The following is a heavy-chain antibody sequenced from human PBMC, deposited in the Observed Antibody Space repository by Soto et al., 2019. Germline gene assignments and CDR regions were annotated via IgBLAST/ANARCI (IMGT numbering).Heavy chain of an antibody. V-gene: IGHV2-5*02. CDR1: GFSLSTSGVG. J-gene: IGHJ4*02. Sequence: QITLKESGPTLVKPTQTLTLTCTFSGFSLSTSGVGVGWIRQPPGKALEWLALIYWDDDKRYSPSLKSRLTITKDTSNHQVVLTMTNIDPVDTATYYCAHSCISTSCGKAFDYWGQGNLVTVSS. D-gene: IGHD2-2*01. CDR2: IYWDDDK. CDR3: AHSCISTSCGKAFDY.